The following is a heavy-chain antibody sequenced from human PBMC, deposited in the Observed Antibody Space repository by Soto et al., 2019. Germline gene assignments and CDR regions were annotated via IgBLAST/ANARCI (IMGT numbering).Heavy chain of an antibody. CDR2: INPSGGST. D-gene: IGHD3-22*01. V-gene: IGHV1-46*01. J-gene: IGHJ4*02. CDR3: ARDQGVENYYDSSGYPNFDY. CDR1: GYTFTSYY. Sequence: ASVKVSCKASGYTFTSYYMHWVRQAPGQGLEWMGIINPSGGSTSYAQKFQGRVTMTRDTSTSTVYMELSSLRSEDTAVYYCARDQGVENYYDSSGYPNFDYWGQGTLVTVSS.